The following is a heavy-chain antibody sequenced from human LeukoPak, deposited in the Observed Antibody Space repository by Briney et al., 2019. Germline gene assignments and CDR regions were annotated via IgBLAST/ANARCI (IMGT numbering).Heavy chain of an antibody. J-gene: IGHJ4*02. CDR1: GYRFTSYW. Sequence: GASLKISCKGPGYRFTSYWIGGGRQMPGKGLEGMVFFYPVDSDTRYSPSFQGQVTISAHKSISTAYLQWSSLKASDTAMYYCARWGQQLVGDYWGQGALVTVSS. V-gene: IGHV5-51*01. CDR2: FYPVDSDT. D-gene: IGHD6-13*01. CDR3: ARWGQQLVGDY.